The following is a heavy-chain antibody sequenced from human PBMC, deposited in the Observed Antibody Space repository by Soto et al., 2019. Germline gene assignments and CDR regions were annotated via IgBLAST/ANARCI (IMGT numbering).Heavy chain of an antibody. V-gene: IGHV1-69*01. CDR3: ASSIVGANVYYYYGMDV. CDR1: GGTFSSYA. D-gene: IGHD1-26*01. CDR2: IIPIFGTA. Sequence: QVQLVQSGAEVKKPGSSVKVSCKASGGTFSSYAISWVRQAPGQGLEWMGGIIPIFGTANYAQKFQGRVTITADESTSTAYMELSSLRSEDTAVYYCASSIVGANVYYYYGMDVWGQGTTVTVSS. J-gene: IGHJ6*02.